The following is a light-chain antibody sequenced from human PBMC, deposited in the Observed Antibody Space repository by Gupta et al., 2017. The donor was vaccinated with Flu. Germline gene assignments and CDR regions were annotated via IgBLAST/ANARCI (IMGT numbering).Light chain of an antibody. CDR3: MLYMGNDISL. J-gene: IGLJ2*01. V-gene: IGLV8-61*01. CDR2: SAN. CDR1: SGSVSSTYY. Sequence: QTVVTQEPSFSVSPGGTVTLTCGLSSGSVSSTYYPSWYQQTPGQPPRTLIYSANIRSSGVPDRFSGSILGNKAALTITGAQADDECNYYCMLYMGNDISLFGGGTKLTVL.